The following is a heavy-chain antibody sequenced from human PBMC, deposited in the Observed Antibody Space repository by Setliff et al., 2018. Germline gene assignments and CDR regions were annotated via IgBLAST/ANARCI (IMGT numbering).Heavy chain of an antibody. Sequence: PSETLSLTCAVSSGSISYNNWWTWVRQPPGKGLEWIGEIYHTESTNYNPSLKSRVTISLDKSKNQFSLELSSVTAADTAVYYCARDDTYDFWGGHGHLDSWGQGILVTLL. D-gene: IGHD3-3*01. CDR2: IYHTEST. CDR3: ARDDTYDFWGGHGHLDS. CDR1: SGSISYNNW. J-gene: IGHJ4*02. V-gene: IGHV4-4*02.